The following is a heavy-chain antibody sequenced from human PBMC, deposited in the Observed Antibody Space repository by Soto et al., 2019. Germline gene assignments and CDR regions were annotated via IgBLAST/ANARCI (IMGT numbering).Heavy chain of an antibody. CDR1: GFTFSTYS. J-gene: IGHJ6*02. V-gene: IGHV3-48*02. Sequence: EVQLVESGGGLVQPGGSLRLSCAASGFTFSTYSMNWVRQAPGQGLEWVSYISDSSSTIYYTDSVKGRFTISRDNAKNSLYLQVNSLRDEDTAVYYCARGRGLSTPCYYVIMDVWGQGATVTV. CDR2: ISDSSSTI. D-gene: IGHD1-26*01. CDR3: ARGRGLSTPCYYVIMDV.